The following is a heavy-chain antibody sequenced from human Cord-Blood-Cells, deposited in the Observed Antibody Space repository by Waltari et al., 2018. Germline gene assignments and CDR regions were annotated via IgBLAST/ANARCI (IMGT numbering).Heavy chain of an antibody. CDR1: GGSISSSSYY. V-gene: IGHV4-39*01. Sequence: QLQLQESGPGLVQPSETLSLTCTVSGGSISSSSYYWGWIRQPPGKGLEWIGSIYYSGSTYYNPSLKSRVTISVDTSKNQFSLKLSSVTAADTAVYYCARHVYSSSSFDYWGQGTLVTVSS. J-gene: IGHJ4*02. D-gene: IGHD6-6*01. CDR2: IYYSGST. CDR3: ARHVYSSSSFDY.